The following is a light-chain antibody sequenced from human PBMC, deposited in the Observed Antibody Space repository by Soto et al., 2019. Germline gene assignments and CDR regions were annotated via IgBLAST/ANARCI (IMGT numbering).Light chain of an antibody. CDR1: QTINNY. Sequence: DIQMTQSPSSLSASVGDRVTISCRASQTINNYLNWYQQKPGKAPKLLIYAASSLESGVPSRFSGGASGTDFTLTIASLQPEDLAPYYCQQGYNSPYTFGQGTKLEIK. J-gene: IGKJ2*01. CDR3: QQGYNSPYT. V-gene: IGKV1-39*01. CDR2: AAS.